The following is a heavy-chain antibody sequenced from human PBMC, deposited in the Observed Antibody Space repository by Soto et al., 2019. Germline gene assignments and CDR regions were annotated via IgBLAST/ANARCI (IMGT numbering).Heavy chain of an antibody. CDR1: GGSISSGGYY. CDR2: IYYSGST. D-gene: IGHD4-17*01. Sequence: SETLSLTCTVSGGSISSGGYYWSWIRQHPGKGLEWIGYIYYSGSTYYNPSLKSRVTISVDTSKNQFSLKLSSVTAADTAVYYCASKPFGDFDIWGQGTMVTVSS. V-gene: IGHV4-31*03. J-gene: IGHJ3*02. CDR3: ASKPFGDFDI.